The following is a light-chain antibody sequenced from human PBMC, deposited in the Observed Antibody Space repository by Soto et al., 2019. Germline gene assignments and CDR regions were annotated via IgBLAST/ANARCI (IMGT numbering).Light chain of an antibody. V-gene: IGLV2-8*01. CDR3: TSYAGSNNLGV. Sequence: QSALTQPPSASGSPGQSVTISCTGTSSDVGGYNYVSWYQQYPGKAPKLMIYEVNKRPSGVPDRFSGSKSGNTASLTVSGLQAEDEAEYYCTSYAGSNNLGVFGGGTKLTVL. CDR1: SSDVGGYNY. J-gene: IGLJ3*02. CDR2: EVN.